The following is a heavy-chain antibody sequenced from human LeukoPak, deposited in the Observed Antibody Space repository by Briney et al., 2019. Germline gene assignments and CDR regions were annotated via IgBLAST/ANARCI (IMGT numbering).Heavy chain of an antibody. J-gene: IGHJ6*03. CDR3: ARPPIRLLTGYYPDYYYMDV. CDR1: GYTFTGYY. CDR2: INPNSGGT. Sequence: GASVKVSCKASGYTFTGYYMHWVRQAPGQGLEWMGWINPNSGGTNYAQKFQGRVTMTRDPSISTAYMELSRLRSDDTAVYYCARPPIRLLTGYYPDYYYMDVWGKGTTVTISS. D-gene: IGHD3-9*01. V-gene: IGHV1-2*02.